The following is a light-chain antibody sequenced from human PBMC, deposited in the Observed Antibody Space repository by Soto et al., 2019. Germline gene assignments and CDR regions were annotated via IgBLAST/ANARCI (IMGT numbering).Light chain of an antibody. V-gene: IGLV1-47*01. CDR2: RNN. J-gene: IGLJ3*02. CDR1: NTNIGNNY. CDR3: ATWDDSLSARV. Sequence: QSVLTQPPSASGTPGQRGTVSFSGSNTNIGNNYVYWYQQLPRTAPKLLIHRNNQRPSGVPDRFSGSKSGTSASLAISGLRSEDEADYYCATWDDSLSARVFGGRTKLTVL.